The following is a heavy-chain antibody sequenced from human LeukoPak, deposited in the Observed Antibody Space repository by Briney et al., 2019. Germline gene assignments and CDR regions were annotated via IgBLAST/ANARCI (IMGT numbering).Heavy chain of an antibody. D-gene: IGHD1-26*01. Sequence: GGSLRLSCAASGFTFSSYAMHWVRQAPGKGLVWVAGITCDGSNKYYADSVKGRFTISRDNSKNTLYLQMNSLRAEDTAVYYCARDRGWELLQRDYYYGTDVWGKGATVTVSS. V-gene: IGHV3-30*04. CDR3: ARDRGWELLQRDYYYGTDV. CDR1: GFTFSSYA. CDR2: ITCDGSNK. J-gene: IGHJ6*04.